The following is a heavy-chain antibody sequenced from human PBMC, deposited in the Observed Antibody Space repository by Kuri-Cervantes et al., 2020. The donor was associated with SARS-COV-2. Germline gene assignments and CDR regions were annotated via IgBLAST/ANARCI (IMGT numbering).Heavy chain of an antibody. CDR2: ISYDGSNK. CDR3: ARDLYMRRLDAFAI. Sequence: GESLKISCAASGFTFSSYAMHWVRQAPGKGLEWVAVISYDGSNKYYADPVKGRFTISRDNSKNTLYLQMNSLRAEDTAVYYCARDLYMRRLDAFAIWGQGTMVTVSS. V-gene: IGHV3-30-3*01. CDR1: GFTFSSYA. J-gene: IGHJ3*02. D-gene: IGHD1-1*01.